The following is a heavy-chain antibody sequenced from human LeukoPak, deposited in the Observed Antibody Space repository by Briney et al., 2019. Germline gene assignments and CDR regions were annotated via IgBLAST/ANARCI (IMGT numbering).Heavy chain of an antibody. Sequence: SETVSLTCIVSGGSISSGNFYWTWLRHPPGKGLEWIGYIYYTGNIYYNPSLKSRVTISIHTSKNKFSLKLKSVTAADTAVYYCARRYGAGSHIIWGQEPLVTVSS. CDR2: IYYTGNI. J-gene: IGHJ4*03. D-gene: IGHD3-10*01. V-gene: IGHV4-30-4*08. CDR1: GGSISSGNFY. CDR3: ARRYGAGSHII.